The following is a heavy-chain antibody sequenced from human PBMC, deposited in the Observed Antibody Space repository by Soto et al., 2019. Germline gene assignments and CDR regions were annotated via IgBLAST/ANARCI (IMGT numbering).Heavy chain of an antibody. CDR1: GFTFSSYA. Sequence: DVQLLESGGGLVQPGGSLRLSCAASGFTFSSYAMRWVRQAPGKGLEWVSTVTSGGGSTYYADSVKGRFTISRDNSKNTLYLQMNSLRAEDTAIYNCEKKFADYYMDVWGKGTPVTVSS. J-gene: IGHJ6*03. V-gene: IGHV3-23*01. CDR3: EKKFADYYMDV. CDR2: VTSGGGST.